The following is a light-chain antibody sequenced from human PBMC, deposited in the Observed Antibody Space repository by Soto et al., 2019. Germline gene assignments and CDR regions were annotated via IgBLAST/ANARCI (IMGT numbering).Light chain of an antibody. J-gene: IGKJ4*01. Sequence: EIVLTQSPRTLSLSPGESATLSCTASQSVRSNSLAWYQQKPGQAPRLLMFGASGRATGTPPRFSGRGSGTDFTLTISRLEPDDFAVYYCQQYGTPPLTFGGGTKVDI. V-gene: IGKV3-20*01. CDR2: GAS. CDR1: QSVRSNS. CDR3: QQYGTPPLT.